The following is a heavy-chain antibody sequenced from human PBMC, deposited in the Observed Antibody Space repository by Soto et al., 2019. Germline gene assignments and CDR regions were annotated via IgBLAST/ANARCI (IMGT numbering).Heavy chain of an antibody. D-gene: IGHD2-2*01. CDR2: INSNGNS. Sequence: PSETLSLTCTVSGGSINTHYWSWIRQPPGKGLEWIGYINSNGNSDYHPPLQSRVTISVDTSKNQLSLRLTSVTAADTAVYFCARDVPLVVVSAAPSWYFDLWGRGTLVTVSS. V-gene: IGHV4-59*11. J-gene: IGHJ2*01. CDR3: ARDVPLVVVSAAPSWYFDL. CDR1: GGSINTHY.